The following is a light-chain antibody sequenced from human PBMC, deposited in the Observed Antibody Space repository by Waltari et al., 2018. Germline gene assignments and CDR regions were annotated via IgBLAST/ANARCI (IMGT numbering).Light chain of an antibody. CDR1: QSILYSSNNKNY. Sequence: DIVMTQSPDSLAVSLGERATINCKSSQSILYSSNNKNYLAWYQQKPGQPPKLLIYWASTRESGVPDRFSDSGSGTDFTLTISSLQAEDVAVYYCQHYYSIPSTFGPGTKVDIK. CDR2: WAS. J-gene: IGKJ3*01. V-gene: IGKV4-1*01. CDR3: QHYYSIPST.